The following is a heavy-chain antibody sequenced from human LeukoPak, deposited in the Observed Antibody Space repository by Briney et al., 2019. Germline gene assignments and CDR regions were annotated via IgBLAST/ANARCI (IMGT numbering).Heavy chain of an antibody. D-gene: IGHD2-2*01. J-gene: IGHJ3*02. CDR3: AREGHCSTTSCALDAIEI. Sequence: GGSLRLSCAASGFTFSSYSMNWVRQAPGKGLEWVSYISSSSGTIYYADSVKGRFTISRDNAKNSLSLQMNSLRAEDTAVYYCAREGHCSTTSCALDAIEIWGQGTLVAVSS. CDR1: GFTFSSYS. CDR2: ISSSSGTI. V-gene: IGHV3-48*01.